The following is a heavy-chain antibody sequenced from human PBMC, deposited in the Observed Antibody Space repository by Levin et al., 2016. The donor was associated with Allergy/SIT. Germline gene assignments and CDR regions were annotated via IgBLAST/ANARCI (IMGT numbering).Heavy chain of an antibody. V-gene: IGHV3-11*01. CDR2: ISSSGSTI. J-gene: IGHJ4*02. CDR3: ARDPGYGDYGHRDRPTDY. Sequence: WIRQPPGKGLEWVSYISSSGSTIYYADSVKGRFTISRDNAKNSLYLQMNSLRAEDTAVYYCARDPGYGDYGHRDRPTDYWGQGTLVTVSS. D-gene: IGHD4-17*01.